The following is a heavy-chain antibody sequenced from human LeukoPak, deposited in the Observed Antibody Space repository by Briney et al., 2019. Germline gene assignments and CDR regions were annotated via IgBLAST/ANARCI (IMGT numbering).Heavy chain of an antibody. CDR2: VYSDGNT. CDR3: ARTDSGFDH. J-gene: IGHJ5*02. Sequence: QTGGSLRLSCAASGFTVISSHMSWVRQAPGKGLEWVSLVYSDGNTPYAASVKGRFTMSRDNSKNTLYLQMNSLGGDDTAMYYCARTDSGFDHWGQGTLVTVSS. D-gene: IGHD5-12*01. CDR1: GFTVISSH. V-gene: IGHV3-53*01.